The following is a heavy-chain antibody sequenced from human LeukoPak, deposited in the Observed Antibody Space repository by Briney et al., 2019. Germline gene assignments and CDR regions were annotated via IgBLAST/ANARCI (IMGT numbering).Heavy chain of an antibody. CDR1: GFTFRKYA. D-gene: IGHD3-10*01. Sequence: AGGSLRFSCAASGFTFRKYAMTWVRQAPGKGLEWVSGINDSGSSTYYADSVNGRLTISRDNAKDTVYLQMNSLRVEDTAVYYCTKGLYGSGSSPDLWGQGTLVTVSS. CDR3: TKGLYGSGSSPDL. J-gene: IGHJ4*02. V-gene: IGHV3-23*01. CDR2: INDSGSST.